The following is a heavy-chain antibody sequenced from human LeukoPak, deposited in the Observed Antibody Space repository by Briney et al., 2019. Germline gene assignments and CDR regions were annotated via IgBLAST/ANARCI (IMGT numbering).Heavy chain of an antibody. CDR3: ASEGRYYDFWSGYYTRSHRFDP. CDR1: GGSISSYY. V-gene: IGHV4-59*01. CDR2: IYYSGST. J-gene: IGHJ5*02. D-gene: IGHD3-3*01. Sequence: SETLSLTCTVSGGSISSYYWSWIRQPPGKGLEWIGYIYYSGSTNYNPSLKSRVTISVDTSKNQFSLKLSSVTAADTAVYYCASEGRYYDFWSGYYTRSHRFDPWGQGTLVTVSS.